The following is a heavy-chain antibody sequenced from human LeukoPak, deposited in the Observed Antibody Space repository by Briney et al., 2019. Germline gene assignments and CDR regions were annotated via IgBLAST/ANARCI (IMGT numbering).Heavy chain of an antibody. CDR1: GYSFTNYW. Sequence: GESLKISCKGSGYSFTNYWIGWVRQMPGKGLERMGIIYPGDSDTRYSPSFQGQVTISADQSTRTAYLQWSSLKASDTAIYFCARHGRGSSGGAFDIWGQGTMVTVSS. CDR3: ARHGRGSSGGAFDI. CDR2: IYPGDSDT. V-gene: IGHV5-51*01. D-gene: IGHD3-16*01. J-gene: IGHJ3*02.